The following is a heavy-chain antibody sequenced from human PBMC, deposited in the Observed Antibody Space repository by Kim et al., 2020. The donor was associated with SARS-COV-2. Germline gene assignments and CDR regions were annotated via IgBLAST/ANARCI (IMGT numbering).Heavy chain of an antibody. D-gene: IGHD2-15*01. J-gene: IGHJ3*02. Sequence: TPSLKSRVTISVDTSKNQFSLKLSSVTAADTAVYYCARDLMVAGTYAFDIWGQGTMVTVSS. CDR3: ARDLMVAGTYAFDI. V-gene: IGHV4-59*01.